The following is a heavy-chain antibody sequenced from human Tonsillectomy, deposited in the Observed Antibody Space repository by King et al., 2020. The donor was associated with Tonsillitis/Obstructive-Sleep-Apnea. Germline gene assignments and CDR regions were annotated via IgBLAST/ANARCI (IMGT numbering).Heavy chain of an antibody. CDR3: ARMREIAAAGYESGYFDY. Sequence: VTLQESGPVLVKPPETLTLTCTVSGFSLSNARMGVSWIRQPPGKALEWLAHIFSNDEKSYSTSLKSRLTISKDTSKSQVVLTMTNMDPVDTATYYCARMREIAAAGYESGYFDYWGQGTLVTVSS. D-gene: IGHD6-13*01. CDR2: IFSNDEK. J-gene: IGHJ4*02. CDR1: GFSLSNARMG. V-gene: IGHV2-26*01.